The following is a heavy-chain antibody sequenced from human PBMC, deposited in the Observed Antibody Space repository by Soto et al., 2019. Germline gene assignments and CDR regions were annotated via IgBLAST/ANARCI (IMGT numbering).Heavy chain of an antibody. CDR2: INAGNGNT. J-gene: IGHJ6*02. Sequence: ASVKVSCKASGYTFTSYVIHWVRQAPGQRLEWMGWINAGNGNTKYSQKFQGRATITRETSASTAYMELSSLRSEDTAVYYCGRSGANYYYYAMDVWGQGTTVTVSS. CDR1: GYTFTSYV. CDR3: GRSGANYYYYAMDV. V-gene: IGHV1-3*01.